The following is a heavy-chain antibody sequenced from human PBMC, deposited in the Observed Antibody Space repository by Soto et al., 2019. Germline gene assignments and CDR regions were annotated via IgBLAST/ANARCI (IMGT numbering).Heavy chain of an antibody. CDR1: GFTFSSYG. CDR2: ISYDGSNK. V-gene: IGHV3-30*03. CDR3: ARALTQVLGYCTNGVCYTSWFDP. Sequence: GGSLRLSCAASGFTFSSYGMHWVRQAPGKGLEWVAVISYDGSNKYYADSVKGRFTISRDNSKNTLYLQMNSLRAEDTAVYYCARALTQVLGYCTNGVCYTSWFDPWGQGTLVTVSS. J-gene: IGHJ5*02. D-gene: IGHD2-8*01.